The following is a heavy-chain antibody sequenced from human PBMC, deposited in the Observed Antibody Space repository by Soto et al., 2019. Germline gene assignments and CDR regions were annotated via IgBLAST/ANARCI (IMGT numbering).Heavy chain of an antibody. D-gene: IGHD2-15*01. CDR2: INHSGST. CDR3: ARGEGYCSGGSCYSYYYYYGMDV. V-gene: IGHV4-34*01. Sequence: PSETLSLTCAVYGGSFSGDYWSWIRQPPGKGLEWIGEINHSGSTNYNPSLKSRVTISVDTSKNQFSLKLSSVTAADTAVYYCARGEGYCSGGSCYSYYYYYGMDVWGQGTTVT. CDR1: GGSFSGDY. J-gene: IGHJ6*02.